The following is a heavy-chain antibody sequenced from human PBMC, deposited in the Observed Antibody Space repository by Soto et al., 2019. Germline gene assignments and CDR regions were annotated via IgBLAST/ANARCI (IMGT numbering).Heavy chain of an antibody. Sequence: DVQVVQSGGGLVQPGGSLKLSCAASGFAFNDSAMHWVRQASGKGLEWVARVRSNTNNYATAYPVTVRGSFTVSRDDSIGTTYRQMNSLKTKDTAMYYCTKNFVWGQGVLVTVSS. CDR2: VRSNTNNYAT. CDR3: TKNFV. J-gene: IGHJ4*02. V-gene: IGHV3-73*01. CDR1: GFAFNDSA.